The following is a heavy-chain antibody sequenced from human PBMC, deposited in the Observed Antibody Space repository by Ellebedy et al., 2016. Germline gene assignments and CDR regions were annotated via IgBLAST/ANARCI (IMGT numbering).Heavy chain of an antibody. J-gene: IGHJ4*02. CDR3: AKRGGLFAADF. CDR2: IYNAATT. CDR1: GDSITSHY. Sequence: SETLSLTCTVSGDSITSHYWSWVRQPPGKGLEWVGYIYNAATTNFNPSLKSRANISADTSNNQFSLNLRSVTAADTAVYFCAKRGGLFAADFWGQGTLVTVSS. D-gene: IGHD3-10*01. V-gene: IGHV4-59*08.